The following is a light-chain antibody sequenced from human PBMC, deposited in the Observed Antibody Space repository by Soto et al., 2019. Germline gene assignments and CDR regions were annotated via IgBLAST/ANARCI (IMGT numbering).Light chain of an antibody. J-gene: IGLJ2*01. V-gene: IGLV2-14*03. CDR1: SSDVGGYNS. CDR2: GVS. CDR3: SSYTSNSTLDV. Sequence: QSVLTQPASVSGSPGQSITISCTGTSSDVGGYNSVSWYQQHPGNAPKLMIYGVSNRPSGVSNRFSGSKSGNTASLTISGLQAEDEADYYCSSYTSNSTLDVFGGGTKLTVL.